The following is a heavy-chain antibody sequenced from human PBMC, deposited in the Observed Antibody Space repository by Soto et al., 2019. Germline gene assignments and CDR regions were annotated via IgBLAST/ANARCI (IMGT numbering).Heavy chain of an antibody. CDR1: GGTFSSYA. CDR3: ASFFYGDYGAGFDV. Sequence: GASVKVSCKASGGTFSSYAISWVRQAPGQGLEWMGGIIPISGTANYAQKFQGRVTITADESTSTAYMELSSLRSEDTAVYYCASFFYGDYGAGFDVWGQGTQVTVSS. J-gene: IGHJ4*02. CDR2: IIPISGTA. D-gene: IGHD4-17*01. V-gene: IGHV1-69*13.